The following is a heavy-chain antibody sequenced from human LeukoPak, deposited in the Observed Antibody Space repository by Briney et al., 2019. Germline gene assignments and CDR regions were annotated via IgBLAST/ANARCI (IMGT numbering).Heavy chain of an antibody. J-gene: IGHJ4*02. CDR3: ARGRDVLLWFGELLDY. CDR2: INPNSGGT. V-gene: IGHV1-2*04. Sequence: ASVNVSCKASGYTFTGYYMHWVRQAPGQGLERMGWINPNSGGTNYAQKFQGWVTMTRDTSISTAYMELSRLRSDDTAVYYCARGRDVLLWFGELLDYWGQGTLVTVSS. CDR1: GYTFTGYY. D-gene: IGHD3-10*01.